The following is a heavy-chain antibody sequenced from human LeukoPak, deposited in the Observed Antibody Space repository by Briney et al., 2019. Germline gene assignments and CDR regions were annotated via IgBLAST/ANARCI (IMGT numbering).Heavy chain of an antibody. Sequence: GGSLRLSCAASGFTFSSYSMNWVRQAPGKGLEWVSSISSSSSYIYYADSVKGRFTISRDNAKNSLYLQMNSLRAEDTAVYYCARDLHRDILTGATDAFDIWGQGTVVTVSS. D-gene: IGHD3-9*01. J-gene: IGHJ3*02. CDR3: ARDLHRDILTGATDAFDI. CDR2: ISSSSSYI. CDR1: GFTFSSYS. V-gene: IGHV3-21*01.